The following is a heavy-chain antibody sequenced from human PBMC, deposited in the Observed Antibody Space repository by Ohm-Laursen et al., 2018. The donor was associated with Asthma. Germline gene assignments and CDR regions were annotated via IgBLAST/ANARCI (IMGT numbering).Heavy chain of an antibody. D-gene: IGHD3-3*01. CDR3: ARDVMEWYLPAFDF. CDR1: GFTFRSYA. Sequence: SLRLSCAASGFTFRSYAMHWVRQAPGKGLEWVAVGGSYYDGGLKYYADSVNGRFTVSRDDSKNTLYLQMNSLRPDDTAVYYCARDVMEWYLPAFDFWGQGTPVTVSS. CDR2: GGSYYDGGLK. J-gene: IGHJ4*02. V-gene: IGHV3-30-3*01.